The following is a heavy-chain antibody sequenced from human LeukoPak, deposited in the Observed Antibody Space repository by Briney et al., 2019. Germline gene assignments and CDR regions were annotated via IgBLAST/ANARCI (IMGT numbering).Heavy chain of an antibody. CDR1: GYTFTGYY. V-gene: IGHV1-2*02. CDR2: INPNSGVT. J-gene: IGHJ4*02. D-gene: IGHD3-10*01. Sequence: ASVKVSCKASGYTFTGYYMHWVRQAPGQGLEWMGWINPNSGVTEYAQKFQGRVTMTRDTSISTAYMELSRLRSDDTAVYYCARSHYYGSGSQTYYFDYWGQGTLVTVSS. CDR3: ARSHYYGSGSQTYYFDY.